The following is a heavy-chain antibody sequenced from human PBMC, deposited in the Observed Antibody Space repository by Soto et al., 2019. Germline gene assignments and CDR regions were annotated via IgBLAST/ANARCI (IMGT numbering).Heavy chain of an antibody. Sequence: GGSLRLSCAASGFPINVTYLSWGRQAPGKGLEWLSVLYADGSTYYIDSVKGRFRISRDNAKNTLYLQMDNLRADDTAMYFCARTAEGDTPRTHWYFDLWGRGTPVTVSS. CDR1: GFPINVTY. J-gene: IGHJ2*01. CDR2: LYADGST. V-gene: IGHV3-53*01. CDR3: ARTAEGDTPRTHWYFDL. D-gene: IGHD6-25*01.